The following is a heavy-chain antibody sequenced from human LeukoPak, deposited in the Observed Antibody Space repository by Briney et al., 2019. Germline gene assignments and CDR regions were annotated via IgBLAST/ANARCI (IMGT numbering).Heavy chain of an antibody. CDR2: ISSSSSTI. J-gene: IGHJ6*03. V-gene: IGHV3-48*04. CDR3: ARAGLYCSSTSCYLVPGYYYYYYMDV. Sequence: PGGSLRLSCAASGFTFSSYSMNWVRQAPGKGLEWVSYISSSSSTIYYADSVKGRFTISRDNAKNSLYLQMNSLRAEDTAVYYCARAGLYCSSTSCYLVPGYYYYYYMDVWGKGTTVTVSS. CDR1: GFTFSSYS. D-gene: IGHD2-2*01.